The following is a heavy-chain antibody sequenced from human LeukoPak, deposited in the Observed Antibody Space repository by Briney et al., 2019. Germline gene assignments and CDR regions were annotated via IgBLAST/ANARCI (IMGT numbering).Heavy chain of an antibody. J-gene: IGHJ4*02. Sequence: GGSLRLSCAASGFTFISYWMHWVRQAPGKGLVWVSRINADGTSTFYADSVKGRFTISRDNAKNTLYLEMNSLRAEDTAVYYCARNYRDYWGQGTLVTVSS. CDR1: GFTFISYW. V-gene: IGHV3-74*01. CDR3: ARNYRDY. D-gene: IGHD3-10*01. CDR2: INADGTST.